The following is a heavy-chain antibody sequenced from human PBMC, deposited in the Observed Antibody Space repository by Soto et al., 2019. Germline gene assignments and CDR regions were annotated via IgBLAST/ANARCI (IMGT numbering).Heavy chain of an antibody. D-gene: IGHD3-22*01. CDR2: ISGSGGST. CDR1: GFTLSYYW. V-gene: IGHV3-23*01. J-gene: IGHJ5*02. CDR3: AKGESSVSARDFEP. Sequence: PGGSLRLSCAGSGFTLSYYWMSWVRQAPGKGLEWVAAISGSGGSTYYADSVKGRFTISRDNSKNTLYLQMNSLRAEDTAVYYCAKGESSVSARDFEPWGQGTLVTVSS.